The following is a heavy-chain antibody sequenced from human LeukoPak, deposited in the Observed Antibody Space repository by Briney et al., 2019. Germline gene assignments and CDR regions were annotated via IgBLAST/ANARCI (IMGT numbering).Heavy chain of an antibody. CDR1: GFTFSSYA. D-gene: IGHD1-1*01. CDR2: INKDGSAT. J-gene: IGHJ4*02. CDR3: ATWAFYHSLDV. Sequence: GGSLRLSCAASGFTFSSYAMSWVRQAPGKGLEWVSLINKDGSATYYADSVKGRFTISRDNSKNSLYLQMNSLRSEDTALYYCATWAFYHSLDVWGQGTLVTVSS. V-gene: IGHV3-43*02.